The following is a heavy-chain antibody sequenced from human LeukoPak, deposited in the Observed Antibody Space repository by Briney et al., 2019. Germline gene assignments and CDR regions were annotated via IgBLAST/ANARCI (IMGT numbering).Heavy chain of an antibody. CDR1: GGSISSSSYY. CDR3: ARGRFLEWLGTYYFDY. V-gene: IGHV4-39*01. CDR2: IYYSGSP. Sequence: PSETLSLTCTVSGGSISSSSYYWGWIRQPPGKGLEWIVSIYYSGSPYYNPSLKSRVTLSVDTSKNQFSLKLSSVTAADTAVYYCARGRFLEWLGTYYFDYWGQGTLVTVSS. D-gene: IGHD3-3*01. J-gene: IGHJ4*02.